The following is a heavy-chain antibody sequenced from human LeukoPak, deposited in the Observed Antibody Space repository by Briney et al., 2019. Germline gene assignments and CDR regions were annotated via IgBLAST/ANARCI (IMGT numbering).Heavy chain of an antibody. D-gene: IGHD6-13*01. V-gene: IGHV4-39*07. CDR1: GGSISSSSYY. J-gene: IGHJ5*02. Sequence: SETLSLTCTVSGGSISSSSYYWGWIRQPPGKGLEWIGSIYYSGSTYYNPSLKSRVTISVDTSKNQFSLKLSSVTAADTAVYYCARAGDSSSWYDSPNWFDPWGQGTLVTVSS. CDR3: ARAGDSSSWYDSPNWFDP. CDR2: IYYSGST.